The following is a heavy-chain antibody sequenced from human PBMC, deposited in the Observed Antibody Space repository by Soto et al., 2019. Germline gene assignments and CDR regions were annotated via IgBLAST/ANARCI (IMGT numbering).Heavy chain of an antibody. CDR3: ARVAADIASWLDP. J-gene: IGHJ5*02. CDR1: GDSISTYN. V-gene: IGHV4-59*01. CDR2: IYYSGAT. D-gene: IGHD5-12*01. Sequence: QGQLQESGPGLVKPSETLSLTCTVSGDSISTYNWGWIRQPPGKGLEWIGCIYYSGATHYNPSLKTRVTISVDTPKDQRSLKLNSVTAADTAVYYCARVAADIASWLDPWGQGTLVTVSS.